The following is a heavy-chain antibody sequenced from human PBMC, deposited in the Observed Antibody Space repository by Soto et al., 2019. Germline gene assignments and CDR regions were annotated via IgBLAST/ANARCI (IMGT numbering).Heavy chain of an antibody. CDR2: IYPGDSDT. CDR3: ARPYGSGVYYGMDV. Sequence: PGESLKISCKGSGYTFSTYWIAWVRQMPGKGLEWMGIIYPGDSDTKYSPAFQGQVTISADKSISTAYLQWSSLKASDTAMYYCARPYGSGVYYGMDVWGQGTTVTVSS. D-gene: IGHD3-10*01. J-gene: IGHJ6*02. V-gene: IGHV5-51*01. CDR1: GYTFSTYW.